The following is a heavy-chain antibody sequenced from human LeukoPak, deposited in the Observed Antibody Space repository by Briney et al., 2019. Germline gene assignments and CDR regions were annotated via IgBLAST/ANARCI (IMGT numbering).Heavy chain of an antibody. Sequence: SETLSLTCAVYGGSFSGYYWSWIRQPPGKGLEWIGEINHSGSTNYNPSLKSRVTISVGTSKNQFSLKLSSVTAADTAVYYCARDRRGYSYGYSWFDPWGQGTLVTVSS. V-gene: IGHV4-34*01. CDR2: INHSGST. CDR1: GGSFSGYY. J-gene: IGHJ5*02. CDR3: ARDRRGYSYGYSWFDP. D-gene: IGHD5-18*01.